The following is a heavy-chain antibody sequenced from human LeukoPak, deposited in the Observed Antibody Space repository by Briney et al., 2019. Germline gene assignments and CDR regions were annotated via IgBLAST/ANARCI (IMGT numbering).Heavy chain of an antibody. CDR1: GDSVSTNSAA. CDR3: ARAPGIVVLTPRPVDY. V-gene: IGHV6-1*01. D-gene: IGHD3-22*01. CDR2: TYYRSQWYN. J-gene: IGHJ4*02. Sequence: SQTLSLTCAISGDSVSTNSAAWNWIRQSPSRGLEWLGRTYYRSQWYNDYAVSVKSRVTIYTDTSRNQFSLQLNSVTPEDTAVYYCARAPGIVVLTPRPVDYWGQGTLVTVSS.